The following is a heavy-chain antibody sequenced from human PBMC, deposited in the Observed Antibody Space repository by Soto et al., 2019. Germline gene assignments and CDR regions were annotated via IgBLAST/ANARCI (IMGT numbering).Heavy chain of an antibody. V-gene: IGHV3-30*18. D-gene: IGHD2-15*01. CDR1: GFTFSSYG. J-gene: IGHJ4*02. Sequence: ESGGGVVQPGRSLRLSCAASGFTFSSYGMHWVRQAPGKGLEWVAVISYDGSNKYYADSVKGRFTISRDNSKNTLYLQMTSLRAEDTAVYYCAKDPDYCSGGSCSDVDYWGQETVLSVCS. CDR3: AKDPDYCSGGSCSDVDY. CDR2: ISYDGSNK.